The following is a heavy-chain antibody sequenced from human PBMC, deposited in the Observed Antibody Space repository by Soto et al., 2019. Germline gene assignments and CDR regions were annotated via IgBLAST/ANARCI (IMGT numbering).Heavy chain of an antibody. V-gene: IGHV1-69*13. CDR3: ARDRSGLYDFDY. J-gene: IGHJ4*02. CDR1: GGTFSSYA. Sequence: SVKVSCKASGGTFSSYAISWVRQAPGQGLEWMGGIIPIFGTANYAQKFQGRVTITADESTSTAYMELSSLRSEDTAVYYCARDRSGLYDFDYWGQGTLVTVSS. D-gene: IGHD6-19*01. CDR2: IIPIFGTA.